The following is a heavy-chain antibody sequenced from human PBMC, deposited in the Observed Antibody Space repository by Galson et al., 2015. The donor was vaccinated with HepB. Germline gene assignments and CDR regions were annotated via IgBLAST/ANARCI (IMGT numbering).Heavy chain of an antibody. V-gene: IGHV6-1*01. CDR2: TYYRSKWYS. Sequence: CAISGDSVASNSAAWNWIRQSPSRGLEWLGRTYYRSKWYSDYAISVKSRVTINVDTSKNQFSLHLNSVTPEDTAVYYCARARPGVATTFDFWAQGTLVTVSS. CDR3: ARARPGVATTFDF. CDR1: GDSVASNSAA. J-gene: IGHJ4*02. D-gene: IGHD2-21*02.